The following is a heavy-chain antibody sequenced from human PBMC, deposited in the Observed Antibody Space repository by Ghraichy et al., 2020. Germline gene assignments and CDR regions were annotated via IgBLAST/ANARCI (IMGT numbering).Heavy chain of an antibody. J-gene: IGHJ4*02. CDR1: GFTFSSYS. Sequence: GGSLRLSCAASGFTFSSYSMNWVRQAPGKGLEWVSYISSSSSTIYYADSVKGRFTISRDNAKNSLYLQMNSLIDEDTAVYYCARDLILGYCSGGSCYHYFDYWGQGTLVTVSS. V-gene: IGHV3-48*02. CDR2: ISSSSSTI. D-gene: IGHD2-15*01. CDR3: ARDLILGYCSGGSCYHYFDY.